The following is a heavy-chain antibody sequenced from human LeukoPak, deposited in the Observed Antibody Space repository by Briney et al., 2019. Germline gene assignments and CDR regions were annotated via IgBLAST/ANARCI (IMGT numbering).Heavy chain of an antibody. V-gene: IGHV1-18*01. D-gene: IGHD6-13*01. Sequence: SVTLSCKASGYTFTSYCTSWVRQPPGQGLEWVGWIRAYNGNTNYAQKLQGRVTMTTDTSTSTGYMELRSLRSGDTAVYYCARAWWYSSSWYVSYYYMDVWGKGTTVTVSS. CDR3: ARAWWYSSSWYVSYYYMDV. J-gene: IGHJ6*03. CDR2: IRAYNGNT. CDR1: GYTFTSYC.